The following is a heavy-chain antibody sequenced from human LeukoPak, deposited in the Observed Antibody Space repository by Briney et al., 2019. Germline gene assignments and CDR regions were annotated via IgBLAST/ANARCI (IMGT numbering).Heavy chain of an antibody. J-gene: IGHJ4*02. CDR3: ARGLYCSGGSCYAFDY. CDR1: GCTFSDYY. CDR2: ICSSGSTI. Sequence: PGGSLRLSCAASGCTFSDYYMSWIRQAPGQGLEWVSYICSSGSTIYYADSVKGRFTTSRDHAKNSLYLQMNSLRAEDTAVYYCARGLYCSGGSCYAFDYWGQGTLVTVSS. V-gene: IGHV3-11*01. D-gene: IGHD2-15*01.